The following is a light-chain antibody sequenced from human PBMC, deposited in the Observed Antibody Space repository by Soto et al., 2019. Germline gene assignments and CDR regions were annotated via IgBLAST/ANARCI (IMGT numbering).Light chain of an antibody. CDR1: SSDVGGYNF. CDR2: EVS. Sequence: QSALTQPASVSGSPGQSITISCTGTSSDVGGYNFVSWYQQHPGKSPQLMIYEVSSRPSGVSNRFSGSKSGDTASLTISGLQAEDEADYYCSSYRSTSTRVFGTGTKLTVL. J-gene: IGLJ1*01. CDR3: SSYRSTSTRV. V-gene: IGLV2-14*01.